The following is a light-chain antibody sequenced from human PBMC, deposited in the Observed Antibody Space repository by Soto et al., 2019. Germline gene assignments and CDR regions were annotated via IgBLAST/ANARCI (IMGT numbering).Light chain of an antibody. CDR2: AAS. J-gene: IGKJ2*01. V-gene: IGKV1-39*01. CDR3: QQSYSTPYT. CDR1: QSISSY. Sequence: DIQMTQSPSSLSASLGDRVTITCRASQSISSYLNWYQQKPGKAPKLLIYAASSLQSGVPSRFSGSGSGTDFTLTISSLQPEYFATYYCQQSYSTPYTFGQGTKLEIK.